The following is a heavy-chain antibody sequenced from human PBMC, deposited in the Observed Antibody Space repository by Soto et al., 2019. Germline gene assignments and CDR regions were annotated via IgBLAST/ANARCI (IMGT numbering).Heavy chain of an antibody. J-gene: IGHJ5*02. CDR1: GYTFTSYD. Sequence: QVQLVQSGAEVKKPGASVKVSCKASGYTFTSYDINWVRQATGQGREWMGWMNPNSGNTGYAQKFQGRVTMTRNTSISTAYMELSSLRSEDTAVYYCARDPGYSSGWYGGADWFDPWGQGTLVTVSS. CDR3: ARDPGYSSGWYGGADWFDP. D-gene: IGHD6-19*01. V-gene: IGHV1-8*01. CDR2: MNPNSGNT.